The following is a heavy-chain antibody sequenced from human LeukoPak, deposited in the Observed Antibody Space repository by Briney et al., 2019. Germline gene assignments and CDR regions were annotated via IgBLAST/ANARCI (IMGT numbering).Heavy chain of an antibody. CDR3: ARDRVEWELFVAGSFDY. J-gene: IGHJ4*02. Sequence: DSVKVSCKASGYTFTNYGISWERQAPGQGLEWMAWISTHNGNTNYAQKLQGRVTLTTDTSTSTAYMELRSLRSDDTAVYYCARDRVEWELFVAGSFDYWGQGTLVTVSS. CDR1: GYTFTNYG. D-gene: IGHD1-26*01. V-gene: IGHV1-18*01. CDR2: ISTHNGNT.